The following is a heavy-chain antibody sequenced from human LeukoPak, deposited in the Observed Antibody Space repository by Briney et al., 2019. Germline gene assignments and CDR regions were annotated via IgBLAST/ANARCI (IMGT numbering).Heavy chain of an antibody. CDR2: ISAYSGNT. CDR3: ARDRPYYDSSGYWGGFDY. J-gene: IGHJ4*02. CDR1: GYTFTSYG. Sequence: GASVKVSCKASGYTFTSYGISWVRQAPGQGLEWMGWISAYSGNTNYAQKLQGRVTMTTDTSTSTAYMELRSLRSDDTAVYYCARDRPYYDSSGYWGGFDYWGQGTLVTVSS. D-gene: IGHD3-22*01. V-gene: IGHV1-18*01.